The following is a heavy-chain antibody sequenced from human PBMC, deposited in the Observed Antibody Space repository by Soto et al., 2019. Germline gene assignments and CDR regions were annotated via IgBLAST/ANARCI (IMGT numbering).Heavy chain of an antibody. CDR3: ARTDDSSGYGVWFDP. D-gene: IGHD3-22*01. V-gene: IGHV4-28*01. Sequence: PSETLSLTCAVSGYSISSSNWWGWIRQPPGKGLEWIGYIYYSGSTYYNPSLKSRVTMSVDTSKNQFSLKLSSVTAVDTAVYYCARTDDSSGYGVWFDPWGQGTLVTAPQ. CDR2: IYYSGST. CDR1: GYSISSSNW. J-gene: IGHJ5*02.